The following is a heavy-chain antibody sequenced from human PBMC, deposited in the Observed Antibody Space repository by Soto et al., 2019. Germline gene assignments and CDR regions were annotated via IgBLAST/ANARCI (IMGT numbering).Heavy chain of an antibody. CDR2: ISYDGSKK. CDR3: TRDMDYGDRAFGDY. Sequence: PGGSLRLSCAASGFTFSGFALYWVRQAPGKGLEWVAVISYDGSKKYYADSVKGRFTISRDNSKNTLYLQMNGLRTEDTALYYCTRDMDYGDRAFGDYWGQGTLVTVSS. V-gene: IGHV3-30-3*01. D-gene: IGHD4-17*01. CDR1: GFTFSGFA. J-gene: IGHJ4*02.